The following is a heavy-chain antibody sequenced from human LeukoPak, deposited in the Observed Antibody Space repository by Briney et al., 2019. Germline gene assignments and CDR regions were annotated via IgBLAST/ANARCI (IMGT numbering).Heavy chain of an antibody. J-gene: IGHJ3*02. D-gene: IGHD3-16*01. CDR1: GFTFSSYE. CDR3: ARDFRGDAPRNAFDI. CDR2: ISSSGSTI. V-gene: IGHV3-48*03. Sequence: GGSLRLSCAASGFTFSSYEMNWVRQAPGKGLEWVSYISSSGSTIYYADSVKGRFTISRDNAKNSLYLQMNSLRAEDTAVYYCARDFRGDAPRNAFDIWGQGTMVTVSS.